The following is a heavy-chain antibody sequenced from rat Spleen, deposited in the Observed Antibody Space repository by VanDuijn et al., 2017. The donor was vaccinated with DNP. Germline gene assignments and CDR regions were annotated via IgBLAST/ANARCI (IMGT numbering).Heavy chain of an antibody. CDR3: ARGDILRSFDY. Sequence: EVQLQESGPGLVEPSQSLSLTCSVTGYSITSCCRWTWIRKFPGNKMELIGHISYSGSTSYNPSLKSRISITRDTSKNQFFLQVNSVTTEDTATYYCARGDILRSFDYWGQGVMVTVSS. CDR1: GYSITSCC. D-gene: IGHD1-6*01. CDR2: ISYSGST. J-gene: IGHJ2*01. V-gene: IGHV3-1*01.